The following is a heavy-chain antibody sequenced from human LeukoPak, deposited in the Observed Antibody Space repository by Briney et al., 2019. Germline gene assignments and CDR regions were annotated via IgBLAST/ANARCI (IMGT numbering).Heavy chain of an antibody. CDR2: ISSSSSTI. V-gene: IGHV3-48*01. CDR1: GFTFSSYS. J-gene: IGHJ3*02. CDR3: ARGRFLEWLLYGDAFDI. D-gene: IGHD3-3*01. Sequence: GGSLRLSCAASGFTFSSYSMNWVRQAPGKGLEWVSYISSSSSTIYYADSVKGRFTISRDDAKNSLYLQMNSLRAEDTAVYYCARGRFLEWLLYGDAFDIWGQGTMVTVSS.